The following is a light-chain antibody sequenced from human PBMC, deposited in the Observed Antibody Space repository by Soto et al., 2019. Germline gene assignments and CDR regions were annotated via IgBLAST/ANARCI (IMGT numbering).Light chain of an antibody. CDR2: DAS. J-gene: IGKJ4*01. V-gene: IGKV1-33*01. CDR1: QDISNY. CDR3: QQYDNLALT. Sequence: DIQMTQSPSSLSASVGDRVTITCQASQDISNYLNWYQQKPGKAPKLLIYDASNLATGAPSRFSGRGSGTDFTFTISSLQPEDIATYYCQQYDNLALTFGGGTKVEIK.